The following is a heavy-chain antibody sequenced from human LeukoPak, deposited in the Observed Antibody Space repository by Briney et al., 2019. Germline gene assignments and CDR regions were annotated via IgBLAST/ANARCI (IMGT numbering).Heavy chain of an antibody. CDR1: GYTFTSYD. Sequence: ASVKVSCKASGYTFTSYDINWVRQATGQGLEWMGWMNPNSGNTGYAQKFQGRVTMTRNTSISTAYMEQSSLRSEDTAVYYCARGALWTDGMDVWGQGTTVTVSS. CDR3: ARGALWTDGMDV. CDR2: MNPNSGNT. D-gene: IGHD3-10*01. V-gene: IGHV1-8*01. J-gene: IGHJ6*02.